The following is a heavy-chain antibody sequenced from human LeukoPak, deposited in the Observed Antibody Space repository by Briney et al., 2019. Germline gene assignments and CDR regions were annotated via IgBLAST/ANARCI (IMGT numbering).Heavy chain of an antibody. CDR2: IYHSGST. CDR1: GYSISSGYY. D-gene: IGHD4-17*01. J-gene: IGHJ2*01. CDR3: ASFIRQDWYFDL. Sequence: PSETLSLTCTVSGYSISSGYYWGWIRQPPGKGLEWIGSIYHSGSTYYNPSLKSRVTISIDTSKNQFSLKLSSVTAADTAVYYCASFIRQDWYFDLWGRGTLVTVSS. V-gene: IGHV4-38-2*02.